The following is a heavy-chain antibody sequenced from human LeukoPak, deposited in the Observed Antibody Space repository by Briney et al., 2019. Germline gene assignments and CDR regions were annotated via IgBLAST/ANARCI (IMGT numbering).Heavy chain of an antibody. D-gene: IGHD2-2*01. Sequence: GGSLRLSCAASGFTFSSYGMHWVRQAPGKGLEWVAFIRFDGSNKYYADSVKGRFNISRDNSKNTLYLQVNSLRAEDTAVYYCAKSTAGDYWGQGTLVTVSS. J-gene: IGHJ4*02. CDR1: GFTFSSYG. CDR3: AKSTAGDY. CDR2: IRFDGSNK. V-gene: IGHV3-30*02.